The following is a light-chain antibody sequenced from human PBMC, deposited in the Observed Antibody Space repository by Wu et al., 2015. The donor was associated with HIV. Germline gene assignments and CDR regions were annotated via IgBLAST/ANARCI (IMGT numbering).Light chain of an antibody. V-gene: IGKV3-20*01. J-gene: IGKJ2*01. CDR1: QRVSSSY. CDR2: GAS. Sequence: DSVLTQSPGTLSLSPGDRATLSCRASQRVSSSYIAWYQQKSGQAPRLLIYGASTRAAGIPDRFSGSGSGADFSLTISRLEPEDSAVYYCHQYGSGYLYKFGQGTKLEIK. CDR3: HQYGSGYLYK.